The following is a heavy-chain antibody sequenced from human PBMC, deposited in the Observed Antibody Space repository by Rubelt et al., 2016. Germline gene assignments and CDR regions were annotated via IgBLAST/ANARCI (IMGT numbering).Heavy chain of an antibody. CDR2: ISGYNGNT. V-gene: IGHV1-18*01. CDR3: SRGSETINGY. J-gene: IGHJ4*02. D-gene: IGHD5-24*01. Sequence: INWVRQAPGQGLEWMGWISGYNGNTTYAQKLQGRVTMTTDTSTNTAYMELTNLRSDDTAVYYCSRGSETINGYWGQGTLVTVSS.